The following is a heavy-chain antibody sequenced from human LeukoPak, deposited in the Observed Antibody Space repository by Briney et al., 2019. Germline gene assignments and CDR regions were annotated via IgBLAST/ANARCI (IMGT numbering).Heavy chain of an antibody. CDR3: ARDPTGYPNWFDP. D-gene: IGHD1-1*01. CDR2: ISGSADNT. Sequence: PGGSLRLSCVASGFTFNSYVMSWVRQAPGMGLEWVSAISGSADNTYYADSVKGRFTISRDNSRNTVYLQMNSLRAEDTAVYYCARDPTGYPNWFDPWGQGTLVTVSS. CDR1: GFTFNSYV. V-gene: IGHV3-23*01. J-gene: IGHJ5*02.